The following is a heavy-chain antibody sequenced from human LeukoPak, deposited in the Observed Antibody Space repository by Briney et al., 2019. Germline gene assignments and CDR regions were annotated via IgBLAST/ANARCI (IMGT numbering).Heavy chain of an antibody. CDR1: GFTVSSNY. CDR3: ARDRVAAAGPTYYYYGMDV. D-gene: IGHD6-13*01. V-gene: IGHV3-53*01. Sequence: GGSLRLSCAASGFTVSSNYMSWFRQAPGKGLEWVSVIYSGGSTYYADSVKGRFTISRDNSKNTLYLQMNSLRAEDTAVYYCARDRVAAAGPTYYYYGMDVWGQGTTVTVSS. J-gene: IGHJ6*02. CDR2: IYSGGST.